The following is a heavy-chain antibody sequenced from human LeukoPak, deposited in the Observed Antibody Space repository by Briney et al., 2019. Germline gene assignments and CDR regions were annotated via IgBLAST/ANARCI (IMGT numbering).Heavy chain of an antibody. J-gene: IGHJ6*02. CDR1: GFTFSSYA. D-gene: IGHD2-2*01. V-gene: IGHV3-30-3*01. CDR2: ISYDGSIK. Sequence: GRSLRLSCAASGFTFSSYAMHWVRQAPGKGLEWVAVISYDGSIKYYADSVKGRFTISRDNSKNTLYLQMNSLRAEDTAVYYCARRPVVPARGYYGMDVWGQGTTVTVSS. CDR3: ARRPVVPARGYYGMDV.